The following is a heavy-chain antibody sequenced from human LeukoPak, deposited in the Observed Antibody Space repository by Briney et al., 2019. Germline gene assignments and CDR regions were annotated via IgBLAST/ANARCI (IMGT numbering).Heavy chain of an antibody. Sequence: TGGSLRLSCAASGFTFSSYEMNWVRQAPGKGLEWVSYIGSSGSSIYYADSVKGRFTISRDNAKNSLYLQMNSLGAEDTAVYYCARGSFGFLGWFGELWVWGQGTLVTVSS. V-gene: IGHV3-48*03. CDR3: ARGSFGFLGWFGELWV. CDR1: GFTFSSYE. J-gene: IGHJ4*02. CDR2: IGSSGSSI. D-gene: IGHD3-10*01.